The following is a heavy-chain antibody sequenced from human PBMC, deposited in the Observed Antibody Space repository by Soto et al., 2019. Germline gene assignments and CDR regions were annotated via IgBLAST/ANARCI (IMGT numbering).Heavy chain of an antibody. D-gene: IGHD4-4*01. CDR2: FTTSGDFT. CDR3: ARLVTD. CDR1: GFTFSNHA. V-gene: IGHV3-23*01. Sequence: EVQLLDSGGALVQPGGSLRLSCATSGFTFSNHAMSWVRQAPGKGLEWVSTFTTSGDFTYYADSVKGRFTISRDNSKRTLYLQMNSLRVEDTAVYYCARLVTDWGQGTLVTVSS. J-gene: IGHJ4*02.